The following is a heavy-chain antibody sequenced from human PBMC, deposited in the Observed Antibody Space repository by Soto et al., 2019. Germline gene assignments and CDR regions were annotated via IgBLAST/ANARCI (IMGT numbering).Heavy chain of an antibody. CDR2: IYYSGST. V-gene: IGHV4-31*03. CDR3: AGTGPYYYDSSGYAFDI. J-gene: IGHJ3*02. D-gene: IGHD3-22*01. Sequence: TSETLSLTCTVSGGSISSGGYYWSWIRQHPGKGLEWIGYIYYSGSTYYNPSLKSRVTISVDTSKNQFSLKLSSVTAADTAVYYCAGTGPYYYDSSGYAFDIWGQGTMVTVSS. CDR1: GGSISSGGYY.